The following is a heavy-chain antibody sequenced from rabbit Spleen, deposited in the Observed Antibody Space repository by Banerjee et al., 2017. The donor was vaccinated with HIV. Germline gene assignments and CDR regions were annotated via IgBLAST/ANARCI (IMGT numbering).Heavy chain of an antibody. J-gene: IGHJ4*01. CDR2: IDSGSSGFS. CDR3: VREVAARFKL. CDR1: GVSFSSNYY. V-gene: IGHV1S40*01. D-gene: IGHD4-1*01. Sequence: QSLEESGGDLVKPGASLTLTCTASGVSFSSNYYMCWVRQAPGKGLEWIACIDSGSSGFSYFASWAKGRFTISSDNAQNTVDLQMNSLTAADTATYFCVREVAARFKLWGPGTLITVS.